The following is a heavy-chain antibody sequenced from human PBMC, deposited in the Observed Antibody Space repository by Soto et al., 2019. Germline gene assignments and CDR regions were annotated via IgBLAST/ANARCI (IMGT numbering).Heavy chain of an antibody. Sequence: QVQLQESGPGLVKPSQTLSLTCTVSGDSVSDGDSYWSWIRQPPGEALEWIGYTSFSGYTYYSPSLKSRVTISVDMSKSQFSLRLTSVTAADTAVYYCVRGGNPYHYATSGPGTFDKWGQGTLVSVSS. J-gene: IGHJ4*02. CDR3: VRGGNPYHYATSGPGTFDK. V-gene: IGHV4-30-4*01. CDR2: TSFSGYT. D-gene: IGHD3-22*01. CDR1: GDSVSDGDSY.